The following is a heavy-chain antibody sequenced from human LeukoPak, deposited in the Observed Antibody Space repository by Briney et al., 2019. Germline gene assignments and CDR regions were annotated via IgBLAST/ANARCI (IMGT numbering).Heavy chain of an antibody. CDR1: GFTFSSYA. D-gene: IGHD6-13*01. V-gene: IGHV3-30-3*01. J-gene: IGHJ4*02. CDR2: ISYDGSNK. Sequence: RSLRLSCAASGFTFSSYAMHWVRQAPGKGLEWVAVISYDGSNKYYADSVKGRFTISRDNSKNTLYLQMNSLRAEDTAVYYCARRSSPYSSSWYGVDYWGQGTLVTVSS. CDR3: ARRSSPYSSSWYGVDY.